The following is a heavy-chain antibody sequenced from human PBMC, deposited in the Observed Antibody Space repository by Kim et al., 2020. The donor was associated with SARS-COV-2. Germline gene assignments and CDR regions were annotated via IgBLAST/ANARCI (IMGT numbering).Heavy chain of an antibody. CDR2: IYYSGST. D-gene: IGHD3-10*01. CDR3: ARLSYYYDAY. CDR1: GGSISSSSYY. J-gene: IGHJ4*02. V-gene: IGHV4-39*01. Sequence: SETLSLTCTVSGGSISSSSYYWGWIRQPPGKGLEWIGSIYYSGSTYYNPSLKSRVTISVDTSKNQFSLKLSSVTAADTAVYYCARLSYYYDAYWGQGTLVTVSS.